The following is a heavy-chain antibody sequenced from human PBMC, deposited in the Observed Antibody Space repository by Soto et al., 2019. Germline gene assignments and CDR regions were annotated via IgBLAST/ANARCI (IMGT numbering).Heavy chain of an antibody. Sequence: PGGSLRLSCAASGFTFSSYWMHWVRQAPGKGLVWVSRINSDGSSTSYADSVKGRFTISRDNAKNTLYLQMNSLRAEDTAVYYCARVYCSGGGCYHHDYWGQGTLVTVSS. V-gene: IGHV3-74*01. CDR1: GFTFSSYW. CDR3: ARVYCSGGGCYHHDY. D-gene: IGHD2-15*01. J-gene: IGHJ4*02. CDR2: INSDGSST.